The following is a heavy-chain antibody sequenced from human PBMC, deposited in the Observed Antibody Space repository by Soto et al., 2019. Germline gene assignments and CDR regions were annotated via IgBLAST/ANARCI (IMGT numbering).Heavy chain of an antibody. CDR3: ARFHKYSAENWFDP. D-gene: IGHD2-15*01. CDR1: GGSIRSFS. CDR2: IYNSGST. V-gene: IGHV4-4*09. J-gene: IGHJ5*02. Sequence: SETLSLTCSVSGGSIRSFSWSWIRQPPGRGLEWIGYIYNSGSTNYNPSLKSRATISVDTSKNQFSLTLTSVTAADTAVYYCARFHKYSAENWFDPWCQGTLVTVSS.